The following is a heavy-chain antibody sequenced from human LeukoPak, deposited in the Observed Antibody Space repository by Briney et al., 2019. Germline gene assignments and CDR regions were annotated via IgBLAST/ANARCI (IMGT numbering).Heavy chain of an antibody. CDR2: TYYRSKWYN. CDR3: ARVARTIFGVGMDV. Sequence: LSQTLSLTCAISGDSVSSNSAAWNWIRQSPSRGLEWLGRTYYRSKWYNDYAVSVKSRITINPDTSKNQFSLQLNSVTPEDTAVYYCARVARTIFGVGMDVRGKGTTVTVSS. V-gene: IGHV6-1*01. CDR1: GDSVSSNSAA. D-gene: IGHD3-3*01. J-gene: IGHJ6*04.